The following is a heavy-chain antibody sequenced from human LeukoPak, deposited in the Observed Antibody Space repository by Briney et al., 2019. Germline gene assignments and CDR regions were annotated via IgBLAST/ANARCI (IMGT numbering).Heavy chain of an antibody. J-gene: IGHJ4*02. CDR1: GFTFSSYG. CDR3: AKDKWYCSGGSCYVPDY. Sequence: GGSLRLSCVASGFTFSSYGMHWVRQAPGKGLEWVAVMSFDGSKKYYADSVKGRFTISRDNPKNTLYLQMNSLRAEDTAVYYCAKDKWYCSGGSCYVPDYWGQGTLVTVSS. CDR2: MSFDGSKK. V-gene: IGHV3-30*18. D-gene: IGHD2-15*01.